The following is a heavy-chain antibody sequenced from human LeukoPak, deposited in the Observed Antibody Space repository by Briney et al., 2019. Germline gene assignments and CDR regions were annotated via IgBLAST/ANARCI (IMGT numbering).Heavy chain of an antibody. Sequence: ASVKVSCKASGYTFTSYDINWVRQATGQGLECIGWMNPNSGNTGYAQKFQGRVTITRNTSISTAYMELSSLRSEDTAVYYCARVSNYDFWSGGSNWFDPWGQGTLVTVSS. CDR1: GYTFTSYD. J-gene: IGHJ5*02. V-gene: IGHV1-8*03. CDR2: MNPNSGNT. D-gene: IGHD3-3*01. CDR3: ARVSNYDFWSGGSNWFDP.